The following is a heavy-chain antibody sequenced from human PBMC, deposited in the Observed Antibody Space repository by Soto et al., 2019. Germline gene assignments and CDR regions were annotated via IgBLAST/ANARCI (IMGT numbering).Heavy chain of an antibody. V-gene: IGHV1-18*01. J-gene: IGHJ4*02. CDR1: GYTFTSNG. CDR2: ISTYNGNT. Sequence: QVQLVQSGAEVKKPGTSVKVSCKASGYTFTSNGISWVRQAPGQGLEWRGWISTYNGNTNYAQKLQGRVPMTRDTSTSIAYMELRDLRSDDTAVYYCARDIVDSSGYSMTFDYWGQGTLVTVSS. D-gene: IGHD3-22*01. CDR3: ARDIVDSSGYSMTFDY.